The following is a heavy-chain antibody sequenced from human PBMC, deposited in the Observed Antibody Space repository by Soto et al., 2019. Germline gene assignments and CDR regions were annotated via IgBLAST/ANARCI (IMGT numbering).Heavy chain of an antibody. CDR1: GYTFTNYD. Sequence: ASVKVSCKASGYTFTNYDINWVRQATGQGPEWMGWMNPDSGDTGYVPNFQGRVSMTRSTSISTAYMELSDLRSEDAAVYYCARSRGGTGVHFDFWGQGTQVTVSS. J-gene: IGHJ4*02. D-gene: IGHD7-27*01. CDR3: ARSRGGTGVHFDF. V-gene: IGHV1-8*01. CDR2: MNPDSGDT.